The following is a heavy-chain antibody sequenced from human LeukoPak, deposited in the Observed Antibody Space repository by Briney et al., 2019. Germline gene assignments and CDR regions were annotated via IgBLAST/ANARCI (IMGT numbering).Heavy chain of an antibody. CDR1: GGSISSYY. J-gene: IGHJ4*02. D-gene: IGHD2-2*01. CDR2: IYYSGST. V-gene: IGHV4-59*08. CDR3: ARRGRSSTDPFEY. Sequence: SETLSLTCTVSGGSISSYYWSWIRQPPGKGLEWIGYIYYSGSTNYNPSLKSRVTLSLDTPKNQIFLRLTSVTAADTAVYYCARRGRSSTDPFEYWGQGTLVTVSS.